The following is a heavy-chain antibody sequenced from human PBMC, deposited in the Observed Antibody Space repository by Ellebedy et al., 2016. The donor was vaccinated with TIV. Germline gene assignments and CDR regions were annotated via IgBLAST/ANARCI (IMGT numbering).Heavy chain of an antibody. CDR2: MHYSGST. D-gene: IGHD4-17*01. CDR3: ARAPDYGDWEPDAFDV. V-gene: IGHV4-61*01. Sequence: SETLSLTCTVSGGSISSDNYYWGWIRQSPGKGLEWIASMHYSGSTKYNPSLRSRVTILGDTSINQFYLRLNSVTAADTAVYYCARAPDYGDWEPDAFDVWGQGTMVTVSS. J-gene: IGHJ3*01. CDR1: GGSISSDNYY.